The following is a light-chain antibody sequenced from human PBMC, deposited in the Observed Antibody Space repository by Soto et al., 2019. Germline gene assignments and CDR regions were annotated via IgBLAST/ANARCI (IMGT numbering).Light chain of an antibody. CDR2: DAP. Sequence: EVVLTQSPALLSLCPAERACLSCRASQSVGTYLAWYKQKPGHPTRLIIHDAPNRATGIPARFSGSGSGTDFTLTLSSLEPEDVAFYDCQHRSFWHPWTFGQGTQVDI. CDR1: QSVGTY. CDR3: QHRSFWHPWT. J-gene: IGKJ1*01. V-gene: IGKV3-11*01.